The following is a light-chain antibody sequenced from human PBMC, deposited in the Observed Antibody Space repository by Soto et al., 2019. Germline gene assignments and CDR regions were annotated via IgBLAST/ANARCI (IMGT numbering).Light chain of an antibody. CDR3: QQFDTPLYT. J-gene: IGKJ2*01. CDR1: QDILTS. Sequence: DVQMTQSPSSLSASVGDRVTITCQASQDILTSLNWYQQKPGKALKLLIYDASNLQTGVPSRFSGSGSRTHFTFAISSLQPEDIATYYCQQFDTPLYTFGQGTKLEIK. CDR2: DAS. V-gene: IGKV1-33*01.